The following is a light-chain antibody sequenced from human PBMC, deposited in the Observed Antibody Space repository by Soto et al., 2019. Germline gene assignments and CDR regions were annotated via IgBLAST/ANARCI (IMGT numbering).Light chain of an antibody. CDR2: WAS. J-gene: IGKJ4*01. Sequence: DIPMTQSPSSLSASVGDRVTISCRASQSISNFLNWYQQKPGQPPKLLIYWASTRESGVPDRFSGSGSGTDFTLTISSLQAEDVAVYYCQQYFTTPRLGFGGGTKVEIK. CDR3: QQYFTTPRLG. V-gene: IGKV4-1*01. CDR1: QSISNF.